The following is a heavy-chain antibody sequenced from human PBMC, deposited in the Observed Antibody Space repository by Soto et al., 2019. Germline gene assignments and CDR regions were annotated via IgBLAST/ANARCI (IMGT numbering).Heavy chain of an antibody. J-gene: IGHJ6*01. CDR2: INPSGGGT. CDR1: GYAFTNYY. V-gene: IGHV1-46*01. D-gene: IGHD3-3*01. CDR3: ARDRGGGLFEVSVFWSGYLRDGMDV. Sequence: ASVKVSCKASGYAFTNYYMHWARQAPGQGLEWMGIINPSGGGTSYAQKFQGRLTVTRDTSTSTVYMELRTLRSEDTAVYYCARDRGGGLFEVSVFWSGYLRDGMDVRGQGTTFTVS.